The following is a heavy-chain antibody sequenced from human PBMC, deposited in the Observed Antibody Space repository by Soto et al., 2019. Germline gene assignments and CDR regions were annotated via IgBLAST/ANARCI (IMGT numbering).Heavy chain of an antibody. V-gene: IGHV3-23*01. D-gene: IGHD3-10*01. J-gene: IGHJ5*02. CDR3: AKGLSGSGAYQWFDP. CDR2: ISGGGDNT. Sequence: EVQLLESGGGLVQPGGSLRLSCAASAFTFSRFAMSWVRQTPGNGLEWVSAISGGGDNTFYADSVKGRFTISRDNSKNTLYLQMHGLRVEDTAGYYCAKGLSGSGAYQWFDPCGQGTLVTVSS. CDR1: AFTFSRFA.